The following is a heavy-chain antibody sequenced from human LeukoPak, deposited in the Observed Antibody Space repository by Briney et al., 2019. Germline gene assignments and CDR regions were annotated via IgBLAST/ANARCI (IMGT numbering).Heavy chain of an antibody. CDR1: GFTFDDYG. D-gene: IGHD3-10*01. V-gene: IGHV3-20*04. J-gene: IGHJ6*03. Sequence: GGTLRLSCAASGFTFDDYGMSWVRQAPGKGLEWVSGINWNGGSTGYADSVKGRFTISRDNAKNSLYLQMNSLRAEDTALYYCARDKYYGSGSYHVYYYYYMDVWGKGTTVTVSS. CDR3: ARDKYYGSGSYHVYYYYYMDV. CDR2: INWNGGST.